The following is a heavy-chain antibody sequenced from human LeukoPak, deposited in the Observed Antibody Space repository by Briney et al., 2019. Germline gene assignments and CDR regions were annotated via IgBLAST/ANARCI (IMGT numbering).Heavy chain of an antibody. CDR3: ALPGEGYYDILTGYYGMDV. D-gene: IGHD3-9*01. V-gene: IGHV3-23*01. CDR2: ISGSGGST. Sequence: GGSLRLPCAASGFTFSSYAMSWVRQAPGKGLEWVSAISGSGGSTYYADSVKGRFTISRDNSKNTLYLQMNSLRAEDTAVYYCALPGEGYYDILTGYYGMDVWGQGTTVTVSS. J-gene: IGHJ6*02. CDR1: GFTFSSYA.